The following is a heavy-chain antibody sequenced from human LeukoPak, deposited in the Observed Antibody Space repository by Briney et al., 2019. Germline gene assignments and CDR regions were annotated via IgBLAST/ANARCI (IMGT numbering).Heavy chain of an antibody. Sequence: GGFLRLSCAASGFTFSSYGMHWVRQAPGKGLEWVAVIWYDGSSKYYADSVKGRFTISRDNSKNTLYLQMNSLRAEDTAVYYCARGPLWFGELLDYYYGMDVWGQGTTVTVSS. V-gene: IGHV3-33*01. D-gene: IGHD3-10*01. CDR2: IWYDGSSK. J-gene: IGHJ6*02. CDR3: ARGPLWFGELLDYYYGMDV. CDR1: GFTFSSYG.